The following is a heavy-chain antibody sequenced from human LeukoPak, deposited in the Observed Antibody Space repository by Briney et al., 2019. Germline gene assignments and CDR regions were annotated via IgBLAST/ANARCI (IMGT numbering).Heavy chain of an antibody. Sequence: KPSETLSLTCTVSGGSVSSNYWNWIRQPAGKGLEWIGRFYNGGSIDYNPSLESRVTISIDRSKNQFSLKLTSVTAADTAVYYCANSISMDFEYWGRGTLVTVSS. CDR3: ANSISMDFEY. V-gene: IGHV4-4*07. CDR1: GGSVSSNY. J-gene: IGHJ4*02. CDR2: FYNGGSI. D-gene: IGHD2-2*02.